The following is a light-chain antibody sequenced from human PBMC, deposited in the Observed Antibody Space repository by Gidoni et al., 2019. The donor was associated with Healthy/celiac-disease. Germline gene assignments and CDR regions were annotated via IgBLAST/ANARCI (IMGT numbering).Light chain of an antibody. V-gene: IGKV1-5*03. Sequence: DITMTQSPSTLSASVGDRVTITCRASQSISSWFAWYQQKPGKAPKLLIYNASSLDSGVPSRFSGSGSGTEFTLTISSLQPDDFATYYCQQYNSYRRTFGQGTKVEIK. J-gene: IGKJ1*01. CDR1: QSISSW. CDR2: NAS. CDR3: QQYNSYRRT.